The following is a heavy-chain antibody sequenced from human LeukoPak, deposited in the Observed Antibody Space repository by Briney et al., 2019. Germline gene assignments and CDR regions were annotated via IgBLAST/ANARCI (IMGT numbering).Heavy chain of an antibody. D-gene: IGHD3-22*01. CDR2: IYYSGST. Sequence: PSETLSLTCTVSGGSISSGGYYWSWIRQHPGNGLEWIGYIYYSGSTYYNPSLRSRATISVDTSKNQFSLKLSSVTAADTAVYYCARDQSNGDYYDRSAYLHAFDIWGQGTMVTVSS. V-gene: IGHV4-31*03. CDR3: ARDQSNGDYYDRSAYLHAFDI. CDR1: GGSISSGGYY. J-gene: IGHJ3*02.